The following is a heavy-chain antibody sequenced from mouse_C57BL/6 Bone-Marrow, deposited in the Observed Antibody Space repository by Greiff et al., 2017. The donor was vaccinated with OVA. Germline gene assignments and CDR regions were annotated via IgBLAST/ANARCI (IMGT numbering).Heavy chain of an antibody. CDR2: IHPNSGST. CDR3: ARRLTGTGEVDY. V-gene: IGHV1-64*01. J-gene: IGHJ2*01. D-gene: IGHD4-1*01. Sequence: QVQLKQPGAELVKPGASVKLSCKASGYTFTSYWMHWVKQRPGQGLEWIGMIHPNSGSTNYNEKFKSKATLTVDKSSSTAYMQLSSLTSEDSAVYYCARRLTGTGEVDYWGQGTTLTVSS. CDR1: GYTFTSYW.